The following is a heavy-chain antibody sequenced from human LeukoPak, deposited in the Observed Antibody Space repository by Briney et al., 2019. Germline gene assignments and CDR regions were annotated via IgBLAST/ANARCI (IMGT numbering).Heavy chain of an antibody. CDR1: GFTFSSYS. D-gene: IGHD3-22*01. CDR3: LRGAHYDTSGYYY. V-gene: IGHV3-74*01. J-gene: IGHJ4*02. Sequence: PGGSLRLSCAASGFTFSSYSMNWVRQAPGKGLVWVSRIKNDGSSTIYADSVRGRFSISRDNAKNTLYLQMNRLRHEDTAVYYCLRGAHYDTSGYYYWGQGALVTVSS. CDR2: IKNDGSST.